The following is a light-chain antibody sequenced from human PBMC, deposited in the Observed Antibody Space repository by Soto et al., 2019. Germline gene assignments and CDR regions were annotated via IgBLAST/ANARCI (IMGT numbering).Light chain of an antibody. Sequence: QSALTQPPSASGTPGQRVTISCSGSSSNIGSNTVNWYQQLPGTAPKLLIYSNNQRPSGVPDRFSGSKSGTSASLAISGLQSKDEADYYCAAWDDSLNGLVFGGGTKLTVL. CDR1: SSNIGSNT. V-gene: IGLV1-44*01. CDR3: AAWDDSLNGLV. CDR2: SNN. J-gene: IGLJ2*01.